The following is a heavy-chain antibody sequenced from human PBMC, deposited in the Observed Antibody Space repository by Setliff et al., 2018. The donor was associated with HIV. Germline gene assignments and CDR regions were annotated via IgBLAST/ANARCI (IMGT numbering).Heavy chain of an antibody. CDR3: ARRLAIGHWYFDI. J-gene: IGHJ2*01. CDR1: GGSISSSSYY. V-gene: IGHV4-39*01. Sequence: SETLSLTCTVSGGSISSSSYYWDWIRQPPGKGLEWIGSIYYTGSTYSNPSLKSRLTISEDASKSQFSLTLRSVTAADTAVYYCARRLAIGHWYFDIWGRGTLVTVSS. CDR2: IYYTGST.